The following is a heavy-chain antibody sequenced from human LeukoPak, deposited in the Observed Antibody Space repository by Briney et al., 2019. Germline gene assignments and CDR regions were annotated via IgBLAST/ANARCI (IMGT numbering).Heavy chain of an antibody. D-gene: IGHD7-27*01. CDR1: RFTFSSYW. J-gene: IGHJ4*02. CDR3: ARDGDGFDY. Sequence: GGSLRHSCAASRFTFSSYWMSWVRQAPGKGLEWVANVKQDGSEKYYVDSVKGRFTISRDNAKNSLYLQMNSLRAEDTAVYYCARDGDGFDYWGQGTLVTVSS. CDR2: VKQDGSEK. V-gene: IGHV3-7*01.